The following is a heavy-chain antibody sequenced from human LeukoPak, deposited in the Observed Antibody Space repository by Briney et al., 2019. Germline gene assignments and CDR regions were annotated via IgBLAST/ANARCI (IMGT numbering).Heavy chain of an antibody. Sequence: SETLSLTCTVSGGSISSYYWSWIRQPPGKGLEWIAYIYYSGRTNYNPSLKSRVTISVDTSKNQFSLKLSSVTAADTAVYYCARHESDSWRAGHYYYGMDVWGQGTTVTVSS. J-gene: IGHJ6*02. V-gene: IGHV4-59*08. CDR3: ARHESDSWRAGHYYYGMDV. CDR1: GGSISSYY. CDR2: IYYSGRT. D-gene: IGHD5-12*01.